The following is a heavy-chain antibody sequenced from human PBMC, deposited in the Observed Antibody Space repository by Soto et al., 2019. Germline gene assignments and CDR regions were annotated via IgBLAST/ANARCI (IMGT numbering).Heavy chain of an antibody. Sequence: GASVKVSCKASGYTFTSYGISWVRQAPGQGLEWMGWISAYNGNTNYAQKLQGRVTMTTDTSTSTAYMELRSLRSDDTAVYYCARVCVYRCYDRPYYMYVWAKRNTVTVSS. V-gene: IGHV1-18*01. J-gene: IGHJ6*03. CDR3: ARVCVYRCYDRPYYMYV. D-gene: IGHD5-12*01. CDR1: GYTFTSYG. CDR2: ISAYNGNT.